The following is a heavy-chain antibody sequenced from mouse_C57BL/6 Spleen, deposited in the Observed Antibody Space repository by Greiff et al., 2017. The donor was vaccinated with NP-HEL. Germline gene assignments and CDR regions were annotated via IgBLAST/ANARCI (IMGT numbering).Heavy chain of an antibody. J-gene: IGHJ1*03. V-gene: IGHV6-3*01. CDR3: TGVQLGAWYFDV. Sequence: EVKLMESGGGLVQPGGSMKLSCVASGFTFSNYWMNWVRQSPEKGLEWVAQIRLKSDNYATHYAESVKGRFTISRDDSKSSVYLQMNNLRAEDTGIYYCTGVQLGAWYFDVWGTGTTVTVSS. D-gene: IGHD4-1*02. CDR2: IRLKSDNYAT. CDR1: GFTFSNYW.